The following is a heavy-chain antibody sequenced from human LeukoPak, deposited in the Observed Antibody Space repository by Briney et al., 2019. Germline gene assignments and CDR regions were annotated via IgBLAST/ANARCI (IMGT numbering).Heavy chain of an antibody. Sequence: GTSLRLSCAASGFTLSSCGMHWVRQAPGKGLEWVAVITYDGITTYFDDSVKGRFTISRDTTKSMLYLQMNSLRPEDTAVYYCVKEQSSGNYRTADFWGQGTLVTVSS. CDR1: GFTLSSCG. V-gene: IGHV3-30*18. D-gene: IGHD3-10*01. CDR3: VKEQSSGNYRTADF. J-gene: IGHJ4*02. CDR2: ITYDGITT.